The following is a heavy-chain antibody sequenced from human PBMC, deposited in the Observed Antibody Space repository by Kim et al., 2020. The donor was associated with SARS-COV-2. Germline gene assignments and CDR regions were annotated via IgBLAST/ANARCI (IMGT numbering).Heavy chain of an antibody. Sequence: ASVKVSCKASGYTFTSYAMHWVRQAPGQRLEWMGWINAGNGNTKYSQKFQGRVTITRDTSASTAYMELSSLRSEDTAVYYCARTYYGDSPSYYYYGMDVWGQGTTVTVSS. CDR3: ARTYYGDSPSYYYYGMDV. J-gene: IGHJ6*02. D-gene: IGHD4-17*01. CDR2: INAGNGNT. CDR1: GYTFTSYA. V-gene: IGHV1-3*01.